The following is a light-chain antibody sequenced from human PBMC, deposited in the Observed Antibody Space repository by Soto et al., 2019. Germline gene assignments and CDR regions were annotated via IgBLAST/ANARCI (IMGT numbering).Light chain of an antibody. CDR1: HNDLYSSNNKNY. CDR3: QQYYSTPCT. V-gene: IGKV4-1*01. J-gene: IGKJ2*02. Sequence: DIVMTQSPDSLAVSLGERTTFNCKSSHNDLYSSNNKNYLAWYQQKPGQPPKLLIYWASTRESGVPDRFSGSGSGTDFTLTISILQAEDVAVYYCQQYYSTPCTFGQGTKLEIK. CDR2: WAS.